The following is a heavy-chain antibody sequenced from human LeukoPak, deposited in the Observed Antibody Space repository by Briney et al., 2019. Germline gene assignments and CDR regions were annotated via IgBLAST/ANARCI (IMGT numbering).Heavy chain of an antibody. CDR1: GFTFSSYG. CDR2: ISGSGGST. V-gene: IGHV3-23*01. Sequence: GGSLRLSCAASGFTFSSYGMSWVRQAPGKGLEWVSAISGSGGSTYYADSVKGRFTISRDNSKNTLYLQMNSLRAEDTAVYYCAKAFTEGLAFDIWGQGTMVTVSS. CDR3: AKAFTEGLAFDI. J-gene: IGHJ3*02.